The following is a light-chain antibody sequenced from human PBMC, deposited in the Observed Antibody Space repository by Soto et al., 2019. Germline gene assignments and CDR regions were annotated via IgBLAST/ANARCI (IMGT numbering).Light chain of an antibody. V-gene: IGLV2-23*01. CDR1: SSDVGSYNL. CDR2: EGS. Sequence: QSVLTQPASVSGSPGQSITISCTGTSSDVGSYNLVSWYQQHPGKAPKLMIYEGSKRPSGVSNRFSGSKSGNTASLTISGXXXXDEADYYCCSYAGSRVFGGGTKLT. J-gene: IGLJ3*02. CDR3: CSYAGSRV.